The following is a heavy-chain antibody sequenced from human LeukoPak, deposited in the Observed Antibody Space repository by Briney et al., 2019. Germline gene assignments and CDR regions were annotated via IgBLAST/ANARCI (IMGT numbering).Heavy chain of an antibody. D-gene: IGHD3-22*01. V-gene: IGHV3-53*01. J-gene: IGHJ4*02. CDR1: GFTVSSCY. CDR3: AKPNDSSGHYQAT. CDR2: LYSDGTT. Sequence: PGGSLRLSCAASGFTVSSCYMSWVRQAPGKGLEWVSVLYSDGTTYYADSVKGRFTISRDNSRNTLFLQMNNLRAEDTAVYYCAKPNDSSGHYQATWGQGTLVTVSS.